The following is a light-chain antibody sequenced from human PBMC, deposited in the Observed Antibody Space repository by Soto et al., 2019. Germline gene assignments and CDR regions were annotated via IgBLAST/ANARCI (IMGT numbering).Light chain of an antibody. J-gene: IGLJ2*01. CDR1: NSNIGNNA. CDR3: GAWDDSLNGPV. Sequence: SVLTQPPSVSGAPRQRVTISCSGSNSNIGNNAVNWYQQLPGKAPKLLIYYDDLLPSGVSDRFSGSKSGTSASLAISGLQSEDEAGYYCGAWDDSLNGPVFGGGTKVTVL. CDR2: YDD. V-gene: IGLV1-36*01.